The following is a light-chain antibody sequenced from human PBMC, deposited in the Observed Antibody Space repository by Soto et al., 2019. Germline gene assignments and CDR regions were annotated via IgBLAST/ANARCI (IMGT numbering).Light chain of an antibody. CDR1: QGINNW. V-gene: IGKV1-12*01. J-gene: IGKJ4*01. CDR2: GAS. CDR3: QQTNTFLPLP. Sequence: DIQMTQSPSSVSASVGDRVTITCRASQGINNWVAWYQQQPGKAPKLLMSGASTLQSGVPSRFSGGGSRTRFTRIISSLQPEDFASYYCQQTNTFLPLPVGGGTKVDLK.